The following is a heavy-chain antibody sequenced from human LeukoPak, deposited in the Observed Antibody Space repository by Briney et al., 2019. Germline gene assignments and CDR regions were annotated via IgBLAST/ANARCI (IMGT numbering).Heavy chain of an antibody. D-gene: IGHD2-15*01. V-gene: IGHV1-69*06. Sequence: SVKVSCKASGGTFISYAISWVRQAPGQGLEWMGGIIPIFGTANYAQKFQGRVTITADKSTSTAYMELSSLRSEDTAVYYCARGRGYCSGGSCYQNWFDPWGQGTLVTVSS. CDR2: IIPIFGTA. CDR3: ARGRGYCSGGSCYQNWFDP. J-gene: IGHJ5*02. CDR1: GGTFISYA.